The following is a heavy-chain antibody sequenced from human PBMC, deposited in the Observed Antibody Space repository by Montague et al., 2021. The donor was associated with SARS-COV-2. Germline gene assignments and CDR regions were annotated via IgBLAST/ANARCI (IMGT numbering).Heavy chain of an antibody. CDR1: GFSLSTSGMC. J-gene: IGHJ4*02. V-gene: IGHV2-70*01. D-gene: IGHD3-16*01. CDR3: ATTIYDYVWGTRVEFDY. CDR2: IDWDDDK. Sequence: PALVKPTQTLTLTCTFSGFSLSTSGMCVSWIRQPPGKALEWLALIDWDDDKYYSTSLKTRLTISKDTSKNQVVLTMTNMDPVDTATYYCATTIYDYVWGTRVEFDYWAQGTLVTVSS.